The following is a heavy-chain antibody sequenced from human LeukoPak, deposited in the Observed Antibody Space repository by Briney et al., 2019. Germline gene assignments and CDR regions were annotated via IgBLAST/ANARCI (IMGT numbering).Heavy chain of an antibody. J-gene: IGHJ4*02. Sequence: PGGSLRLSCAASGFTFSSYSMNWVRQAPGKGLEWVSSISSSSSYIYYADSVKGRITISRDNAKNSLYLQMNSLRAEDTAVYYCARVQLTYSSSGGGGDYWGQGTLVTVSS. CDR2: ISSSSSYI. V-gene: IGHV3-21*01. D-gene: IGHD6-6*01. CDR3: ARVQLTYSSSGGGGDY. CDR1: GFTFSSYS.